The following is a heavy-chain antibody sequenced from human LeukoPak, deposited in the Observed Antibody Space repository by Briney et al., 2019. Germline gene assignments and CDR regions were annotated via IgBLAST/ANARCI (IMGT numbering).Heavy chain of an antibody. J-gene: IGHJ5*02. CDR1: GGSFSGYY. D-gene: IGHD2-2*01. Sequence: SETLSLTCAVYGGSFSGYYWSWIRQPPGKGLEWIGEINHSGSTNYNPSLKSRVTISVDTSKNQFSLKLSSVTAADTAAYYCARDQEGFDPWGQGTLVTVSS. CDR3: ARDQEGFDP. V-gene: IGHV4-34*01. CDR2: INHSGST.